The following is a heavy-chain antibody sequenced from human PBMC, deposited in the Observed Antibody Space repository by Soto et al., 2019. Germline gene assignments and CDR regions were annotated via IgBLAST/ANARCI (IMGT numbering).Heavy chain of an antibody. J-gene: IGHJ4*02. CDR3: AKDRRYPRDYFHY. D-gene: IGHD2-2*01. V-gene: IGHV3-23*01. CDR1: GFTFSSYA. Sequence: GGSLRLSCAASGFTFSSYAMSWVRQTPGKGLEWVSTLSGSGGTTYYADSRFTISRDNSKNTLYLQVNSLRADDTAVYYCAKDRRYPRDYFHYWGQGTLVTVSS. CDR2: LSGSGGTT.